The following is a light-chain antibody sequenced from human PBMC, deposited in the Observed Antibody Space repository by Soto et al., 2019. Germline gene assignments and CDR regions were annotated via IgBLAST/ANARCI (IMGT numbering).Light chain of an antibody. V-gene: IGLV1-44*01. J-gene: IGLJ2*01. Sequence: QPVLTQPPSASGTPGQRVTISCSGSSSNIGYSTVNWYQHLPATAPKLLIYNDDRRPSGVPDRFSGSKSGTSASLTISCLQTEDEAEDYCAAWERSLYAIFGGGTKLTVL. CDR1: SSNIGYST. CDR3: AAWERSLYAI. CDR2: NDD.